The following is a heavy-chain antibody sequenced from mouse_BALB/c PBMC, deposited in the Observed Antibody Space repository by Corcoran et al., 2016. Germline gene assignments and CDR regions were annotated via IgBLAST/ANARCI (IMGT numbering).Heavy chain of an antibody. CDR1: GYTFTSYV. V-gene: IGHV1S136*01. CDR3: ARLYPGIAMDY. CDR2: INPYNDGT. Sequence: EVQLQQSGPELVKPGASVKMSCKASGYTFTSYVMHWVKQKPGQGLEWIGYINPYNDGTKYNEKFKGKATLTSDKSSSTAYMELSSLTSEDFAVYYGARLYPGIAMDYWGQGTSVTVSS. J-gene: IGHJ4*01.